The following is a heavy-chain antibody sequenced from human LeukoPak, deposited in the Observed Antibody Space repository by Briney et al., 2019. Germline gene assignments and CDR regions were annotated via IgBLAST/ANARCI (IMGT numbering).Heavy chain of an antibody. D-gene: IGHD3-10*01. CDR3: ARVASMVRGVIVPFDP. CDR1: GYTFTSYG. J-gene: IGHJ5*02. V-gene: IGHV1-18*01. Sequence: ASVKVSCKASGYTFTSYGISWVRQAPGQGLEWMGWIRAYNGNTNYAQKLQGRVTMTTDTSTSTAYMELRSLRSDDTAVYYCARVASMVRGVIVPFDPWGQGTLVTVSS. CDR2: IRAYNGNT.